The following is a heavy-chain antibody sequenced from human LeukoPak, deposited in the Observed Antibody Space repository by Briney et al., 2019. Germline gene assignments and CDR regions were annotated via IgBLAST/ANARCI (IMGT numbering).Heavy chain of an antibody. D-gene: IGHD3-22*01. J-gene: IGHJ4*02. Sequence: GGSLRLSCAASGFTFSSYSMNWVRQAPGKGLEWVSSISSSSSYIYYADSVKGRFTISRDNSKNTLYLQMNSLRAEDTAVYYCANLYSAYSPSYFDYWGQGTLVTVSS. CDR2: ISSSSSYI. V-gene: IGHV3-21*04. CDR3: ANLYSAYSPSYFDY. CDR1: GFTFSSYS.